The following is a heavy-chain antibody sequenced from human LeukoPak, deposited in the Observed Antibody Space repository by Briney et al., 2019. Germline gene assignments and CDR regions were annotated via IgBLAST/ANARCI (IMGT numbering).Heavy chain of an antibody. D-gene: IGHD4-23*01. J-gene: IGHJ4*02. CDR1: GDSVSSNSAA. Sequence: SQTLSLTCVISGDSVSSNSAAWNWIRQSPSRGLEWLGRTYYRSRWYNDYAVSVKSRITINPDTSKNQFSLQLNSVTPEDTAVYYCARDPTPDYGGHKGTYYFDYWGQGTLVTVSS. CDR3: ARDPTPDYGGHKGTYYFDY. CDR2: TYYRSRWYN. V-gene: IGHV6-1*01.